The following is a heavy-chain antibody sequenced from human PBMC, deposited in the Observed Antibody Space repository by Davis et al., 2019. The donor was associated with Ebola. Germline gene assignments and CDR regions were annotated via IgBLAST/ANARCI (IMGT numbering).Heavy chain of an antibody. CDR1: GYTFTSYD. Sequence: ASVKVSCKASGYTFTSYDINWVRQATGQGLEWMGWMNPNSGNTGYAQKFQGRVTIARNTSISTAYMELSSLRSEDTAVYYCARGDYDFWSGYSDYYYYYMDVWAKGPRSPSP. CDR3: ARGDYDFWSGYSDYYYYYMDV. CDR2: MNPNSGNT. J-gene: IGHJ6*03. D-gene: IGHD3-3*01. V-gene: IGHV1-8*03.